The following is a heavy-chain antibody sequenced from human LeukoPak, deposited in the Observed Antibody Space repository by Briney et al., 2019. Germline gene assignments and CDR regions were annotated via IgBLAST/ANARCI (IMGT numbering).Heavy chain of an antibody. D-gene: IGHD3-10*01. CDR3: GGRRRFVELPT. Sequence: GGSLRLSCAACVFPFSSHGTHGLRQAPGKGLEWVAVIWYDGSDKYYADSVKGRFTISRDNSKNTLYLQMNSLRAEDTAVYCCGGRRRFVELPTWGQGTLVTVSS. J-gene: IGHJ4*02. V-gene: IGHV3-33*01. CDR2: IWYDGSDK. CDR1: VFPFSSHG.